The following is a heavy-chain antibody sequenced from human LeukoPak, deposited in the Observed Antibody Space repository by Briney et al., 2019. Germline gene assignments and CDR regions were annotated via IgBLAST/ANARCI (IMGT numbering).Heavy chain of an antibody. J-gene: IGHJ6*02. D-gene: IGHD3-10*01. CDR3: ARVFRSSGSYYNPPYYYYYGMDV. Sequence: GRSLRLSGAASGFTFSSYGMHWVRQAPGKGLEWVAVIWYDGSNKYYADSVKGRFTISRDNSKNTLYLQMNSLRAEDTAVYYCARVFRSSGSYYNPPYYYYYGMDVWGQGTTVTVSS. V-gene: IGHV3-33*01. CDR2: IWYDGSNK. CDR1: GFTFSSYG.